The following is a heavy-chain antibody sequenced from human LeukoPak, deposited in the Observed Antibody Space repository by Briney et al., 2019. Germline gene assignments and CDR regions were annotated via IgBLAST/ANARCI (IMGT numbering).Heavy chain of an antibody. CDR1: GYTFTGYY. Sequence: ASVKVSYKASGYTFTGYYMHWVRQAPGQGLEWMGWINPNSGGTNYAQKFQGRVTMTRDTSISTACMELSRLRSDDTAVYYCARDSSLPSGYYDSSGYYPRWFDPWGQGTLVTVSS. J-gene: IGHJ5*02. V-gene: IGHV1-2*02. D-gene: IGHD3-22*01. CDR3: ARDSSLPSGYYDSSGYYPRWFDP. CDR2: INPNSGGT.